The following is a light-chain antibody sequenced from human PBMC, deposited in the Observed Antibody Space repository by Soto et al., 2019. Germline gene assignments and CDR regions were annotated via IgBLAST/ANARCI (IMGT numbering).Light chain of an antibody. Sequence: DLHMTQFPSSLSASVGDRVTITCRASQTIRAYLNWFQQKPGKAPELLIYAASSLQSGVPPRFSGSVSGAEFTLTINSLQPKDTATYYCQQTYNVPQTYGQGTKVEIK. V-gene: IGKV1-39*01. CDR3: QQTYNVPQT. J-gene: IGKJ1*01. CDR2: AAS. CDR1: QTIRAY.